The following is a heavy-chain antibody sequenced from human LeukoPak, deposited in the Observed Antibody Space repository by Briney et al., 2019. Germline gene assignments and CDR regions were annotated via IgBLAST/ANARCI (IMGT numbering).Heavy chain of an antibody. CDR1: GFTFSSYW. D-gene: IGHD6-13*01. CDR2: IYYSGST. Sequence: KPGGSLRLSCAGSGFTFSSYWMSWVRQAPGKGLEWIGSIYYSGSTYYNPSLKSRVTISVDTSKNQFSLKLSSVTAADTAVYYCARPIAAAGSNWFDPWGQGTLVTVSS. V-gene: IGHV4-39*01. J-gene: IGHJ5*02. CDR3: ARPIAAAGSNWFDP.